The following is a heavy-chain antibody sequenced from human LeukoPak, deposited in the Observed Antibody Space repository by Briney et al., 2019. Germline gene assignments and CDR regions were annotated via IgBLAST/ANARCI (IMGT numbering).Heavy chain of an antibody. CDR3: AKTPEQWLVLFDY. J-gene: IGHJ4*02. Sequence: GGSLRLSCAASGFTFSSYAMSWVRQAPGKGLEWVSAISGSGGSTYYADSVKGRFTISRDNSKNTLYLQMNSLRAEDTAVYCCAKTPEQWLVLFDYWGQGTLVTVSS. CDR2: ISGSGGST. CDR1: GFTFSSYA. V-gene: IGHV3-23*01. D-gene: IGHD6-19*01.